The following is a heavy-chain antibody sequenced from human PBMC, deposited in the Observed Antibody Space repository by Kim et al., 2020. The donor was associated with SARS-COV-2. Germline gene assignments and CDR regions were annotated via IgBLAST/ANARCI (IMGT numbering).Heavy chain of an antibody. V-gene: IGHV3-74*01. CDR3: ARAIIGTNTFDY. Sequence: GGSLRLSCEGSGFTFSTYWMDWVRQAPGKGLVWVSRINNDGSRRDYADSVTGRFTISRDNAKNTLYLQMNSLRAEDTAVYYCARAIIGTNTFDYWGQGTL. J-gene: IGHJ4*02. CDR1: GFTFSTYW. D-gene: IGHD1-7*01. CDR2: INNDGSRR.